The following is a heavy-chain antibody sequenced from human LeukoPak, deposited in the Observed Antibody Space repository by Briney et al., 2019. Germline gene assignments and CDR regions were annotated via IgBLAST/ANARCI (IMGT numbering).Heavy chain of an antibody. CDR1: GFTFSSYA. Sequence: GGSLRLSCAASGFTFSSYAMTWVRQTPGKGLEWVSVTYSGGNTGYADSVKGRFTISRDNSKNTLYLQMNSLRAEDTAVYYCARVGGGNSGSNWFDPWGQEPLVTVSS. CDR2: TYSGGNT. J-gene: IGHJ5*02. V-gene: IGHV3-53*01. CDR3: ARVGGGNSGSNWFDP. D-gene: IGHD4-23*01.